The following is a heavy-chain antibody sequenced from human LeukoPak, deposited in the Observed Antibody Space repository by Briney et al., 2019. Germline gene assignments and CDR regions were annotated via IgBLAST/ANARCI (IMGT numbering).Heavy chain of an antibody. CDR2: IYTAGTT. CDR1: AFSVSTNY. Sequence: GGSLRLSCAASAFSVSTNYMSWVRQAPGKGLEWVSVIYTAGTTYYADSVKGRFTISRDTSTNTLYLQLNSLRAEDTAVYYCARDPYSGSYGDSYYYYMDVWGKGTTVTISS. J-gene: IGHJ6*03. CDR3: ARDPYSGSYGDSYYYYMDV. D-gene: IGHD1-26*01. V-gene: IGHV3-66*01.